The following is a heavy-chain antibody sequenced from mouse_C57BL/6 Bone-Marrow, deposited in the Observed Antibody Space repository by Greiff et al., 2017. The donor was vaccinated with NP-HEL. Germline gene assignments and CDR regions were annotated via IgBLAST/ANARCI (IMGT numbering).Heavy chain of an antibody. CDR1: GYTFTDYY. CDR2: INPNNGGT. J-gene: IGHJ2*01. Sequence: EVQLQQSGPELVKPGASVKISCKASGYTFTDYYMNWVKQSHGKSLEWIGDINPNNGGTSYNQKFKGKATLTVDKSSSTAYMQLSSLTSEDSAVYYCASKWDWGQGTTLTVSS. V-gene: IGHV1-26*01. D-gene: IGHD1-3*01. CDR3: ASKWD.